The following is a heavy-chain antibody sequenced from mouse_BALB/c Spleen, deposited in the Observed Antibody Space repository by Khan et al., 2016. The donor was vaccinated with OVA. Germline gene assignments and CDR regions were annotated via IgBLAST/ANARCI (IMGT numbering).Heavy chain of an antibody. V-gene: IGHV3-2*02. CDR1: GYSITSGYA. J-gene: IGHJ4*01. D-gene: IGHD1-1*01. CDR3: ARKNYYGYAMDY. CDR2: ISYSGST. Sequence: EVQLVETGPGLVKPSQSLSLTCTVTGYSITSGYAWNWIRQFPGNKLEWMGYISYSGSTSYNPSLRSRISITRDTSKNQFFLQLNSVTTEDTATCYCARKNYYGYAMDYWGQGTSVTVSS.